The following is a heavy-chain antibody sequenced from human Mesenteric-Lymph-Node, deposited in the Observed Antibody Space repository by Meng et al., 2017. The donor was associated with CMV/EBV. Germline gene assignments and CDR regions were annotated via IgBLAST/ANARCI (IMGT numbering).Heavy chain of an antibody. D-gene: IGHD6-13*01. CDR3: ARGDSSSWYDY. Sequence: GESLKISCKGSGYSFTRYWIGWVRQMPGKGLEWMGIIYPGDSDTRYSPSFRGQVTISADKSISTAYLQGSSLKASDTAMYYCARGDSSSWYDYWGQGTLVTVSS. V-gene: IGHV5-51*01. CDR2: IYPGDSDT. CDR1: GYSFTRYW. J-gene: IGHJ4*02.